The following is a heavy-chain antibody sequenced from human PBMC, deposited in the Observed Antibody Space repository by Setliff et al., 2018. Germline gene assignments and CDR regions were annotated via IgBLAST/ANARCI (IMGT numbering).Heavy chain of an antibody. CDR2: IYYSGST. Sequence: SETLSLTCTVSGGSISSSSYYWGWIRQPPGKGLEWIGSIYYSGSTYYNPSLKSRVTISVDTSKNQFSLKLSSVTAADTAVYYCARRETYYNFWSGYTRDYFDYWGQGTLVTVSS. J-gene: IGHJ4*02. D-gene: IGHD3-3*01. CDR3: ARRETYYNFWSGYTRDYFDY. V-gene: IGHV4-39*07. CDR1: GGSISSSSYY.